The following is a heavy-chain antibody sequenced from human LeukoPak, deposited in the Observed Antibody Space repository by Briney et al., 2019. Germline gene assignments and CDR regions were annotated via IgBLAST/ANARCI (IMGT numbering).Heavy chain of an antibody. V-gene: IGHV4-39*01. D-gene: IGHD2-2*01. Sequence: SETLSLTCTVSGGSISSSSYYWGWIRQPPGKGLEWIGSIYYSGSTYYNPSHKSRVTISVDTSKNQFSLKLSSVTAADTAVYYCARYCSSTSCYSTFDYWGQGTLVTVSS. CDR3: ARYCSSTSCYSTFDY. CDR2: IYYSGST. J-gene: IGHJ4*02. CDR1: GGSISSSSYY.